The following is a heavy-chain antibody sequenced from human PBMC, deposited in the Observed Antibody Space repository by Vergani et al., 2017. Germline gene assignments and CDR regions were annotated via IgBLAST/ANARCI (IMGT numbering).Heavy chain of an antibody. CDR2: MSYRGNT. D-gene: IGHD6-19*01. CDR1: GDSMTSTLYY. J-gene: IGHJ5*02. CDR3: ARHSTVEWLVKLGWIDP. V-gene: IGHV4-39*01. Sequence: QLQLHLSGPGLMKPSETLSLTCSVSGDSMTSTLYYWAWVRQTPSKGLEYIGSMSYRGNTFYHPSLKSRVTLSVDTSKNQFSLKLSSVTAADTAVYFCARHSTVEWLVKLGWIDPWGQGILVTVSS.